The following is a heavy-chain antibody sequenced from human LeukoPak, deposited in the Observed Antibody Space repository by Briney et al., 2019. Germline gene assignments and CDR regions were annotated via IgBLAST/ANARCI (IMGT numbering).Heavy chain of an antibody. D-gene: IGHD2-8*02. CDR3: ARILVVYAISGWFDP. CDR2: ISSSSSYI. J-gene: IGHJ5*02. Sequence: GGSLRLSCAASGFTFSSYSMNWVRQAPGKGLEWVSSISSSSSYIYYADSVKGRFTISRDNAKNSLYLQMNSLRAEDTAVYYCARILVVYAISGWFDPWGQGTLVTVS. V-gene: IGHV3-21*01. CDR1: GFTFSSYS.